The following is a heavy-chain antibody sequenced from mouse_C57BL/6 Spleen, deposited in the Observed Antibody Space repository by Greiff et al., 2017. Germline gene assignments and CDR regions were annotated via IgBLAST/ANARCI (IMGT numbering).Heavy chain of an antibody. Sequence: VQRVESGAELVRPGTSVKVSCKASGYAFTNYLIEWVKQRPGQGLEWIGVINPGSGGTNYNEKFKGKATLTADKSSSTAYMQLSSLTSEDSAVYFCARNGYFDYWGQGTTLTVSS. V-gene: IGHV1-54*01. CDR3: ARNGYFDY. CDR1: GYAFTNYL. CDR2: INPGSGGT. J-gene: IGHJ2*01.